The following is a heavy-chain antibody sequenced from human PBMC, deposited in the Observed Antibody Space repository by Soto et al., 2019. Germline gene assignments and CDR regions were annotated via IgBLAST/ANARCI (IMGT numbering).Heavy chain of an antibody. CDR1: GYSFARYW. CDR2: IDPSDSYT. Sequence: HGESLTISVTCAGYSFARYWISWVRQMPGKGLEWMGRIDPSDSYTNYSPSFQGHVTISADKSISTAYLQWSSLKASDTAMYYCARQEMATRYTADYWGQGTLVTVSS. J-gene: IGHJ4*02. CDR3: ARQEMATRYTADY. V-gene: IGHV5-10-1*01. D-gene: IGHD5-12*01.